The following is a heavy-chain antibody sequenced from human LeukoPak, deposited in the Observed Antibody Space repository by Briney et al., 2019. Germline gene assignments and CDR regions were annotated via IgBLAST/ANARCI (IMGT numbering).Heavy chain of an antibody. V-gene: IGHV3-74*03. D-gene: IGHD3-10*01. CDR3: ARDYAGSPDY. Sequence: PGGSLRLSCTASGFTFSTYWINWVRQSPGKGLVWVALINGDGSTTTHADSVKGRFTISRDNAKNTAYLQMNSLRDEDTAAYFCARDYAGSPDYWGQGTLVTVSA. CDR1: GFTFSTYW. CDR2: INGDGSTT. J-gene: IGHJ4*02.